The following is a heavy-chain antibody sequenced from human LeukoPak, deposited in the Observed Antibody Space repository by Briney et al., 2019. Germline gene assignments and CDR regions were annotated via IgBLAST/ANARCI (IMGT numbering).Heavy chain of an antibody. CDR2: VYYTGST. CDR1: GGSISSSSYY. D-gene: IGHD3-16*01. J-gene: IGHJ4*02. CDR3: ARQSARTPRGGGCFDN. Sequence: SETLSLTCTVSGGSISSSSYYWGWIRQPPGKGLEWIATVYYTGSTYYNPSLESRVTISVDTSENQFSLKLSSVTAADTAVYYCARQSARTPRGGGCFDNWGQGTLVTVSS. V-gene: IGHV4-39*01.